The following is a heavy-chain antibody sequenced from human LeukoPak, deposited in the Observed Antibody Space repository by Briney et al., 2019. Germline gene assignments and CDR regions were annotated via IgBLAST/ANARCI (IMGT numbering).Heavy chain of an antibody. V-gene: IGHV4-34*01. D-gene: IGHD3-22*01. Sequence: PSETLSLTCAVYGGSFSGYYWSWIRQPPGKGLEWIGEINHSGSTNYNPSLKSRVTISVDTSKNQFSLKLSSVAAADTAVYYCAGVRVTMSFKTNYYYYGMDVWGQGTTVTVSS. CDR2: INHSGST. CDR3: AGVRVTMSFKTNYYYYGMDV. CDR1: GGSFSGYY. J-gene: IGHJ6*02.